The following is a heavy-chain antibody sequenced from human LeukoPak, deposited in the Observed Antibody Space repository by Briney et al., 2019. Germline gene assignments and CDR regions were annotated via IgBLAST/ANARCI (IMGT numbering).Heavy chain of an antibody. CDR1: GGYLGSHY. V-gene: IGHV4-59*11. CDR3: ARGGVLKSVDY. D-gene: IGHD3-16*01. Sequence: SETLSLTCTVSGGYLGSHYWTWIRQPPGKGLEWIGYIYDSGSTYYHPSLKSRVTISVDTSKNQFSLRLSSATAADTGVYYCARGGVLKSVDYWGQGTLVTVSS. J-gene: IGHJ4*02. CDR2: IYDSGST.